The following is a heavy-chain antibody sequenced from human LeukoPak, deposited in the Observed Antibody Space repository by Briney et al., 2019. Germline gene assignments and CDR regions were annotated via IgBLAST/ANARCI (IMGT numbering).Heavy chain of an antibody. CDR3: AKFSPPGHAGFDY. CDR2: ISDSGGSR. Sequence: PGGSLRLSCAASGFTFSSYPMHWVGQAPGKGLEWVAVISDSGGSRYYVDSVKGRFTISRDNSKNTLYLQMNSLRAEDTAVYYCAKFSPPGHAGFDYWGQGTLVTVSS. D-gene: IGHD1-14*01. J-gene: IGHJ4*02. CDR1: GFTFSSYP. V-gene: IGHV3-23*01.